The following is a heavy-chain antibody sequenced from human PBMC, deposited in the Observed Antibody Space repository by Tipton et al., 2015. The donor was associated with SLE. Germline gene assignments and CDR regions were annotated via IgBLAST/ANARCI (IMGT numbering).Heavy chain of an antibody. D-gene: IGHD2-15*01. CDR3: AREGRIVVVVAAVDY. CDR2: IKQDGSEK. CDR1: GFTFRKYW. V-gene: IGHV3-7*01. J-gene: IGHJ4*02. Sequence: SLRLSCAASGFTFRKYWMSWVRQAPGKGLEWVANIKQDGSEKYYVDSVKGRFTISRDNAKNSLYLQMNSLRAEDTAVYYCAREGRIVVVVAAVDYWGQGTLVTVSS.